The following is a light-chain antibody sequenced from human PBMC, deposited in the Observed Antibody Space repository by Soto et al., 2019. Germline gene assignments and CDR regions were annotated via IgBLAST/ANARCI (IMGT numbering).Light chain of an antibody. CDR2: AAS. J-gene: IGKJ1*01. V-gene: IGKV3-20*01. Sequence: IVLTQSPGTLSLSPVERATLSCRAGQSVSSNYLAWYQQKPGQAPRLLIYAASSRATGIPDRFSGSGSGTDFTLTISSLQSEDFAVYYCQHYNNWPPWTFGQGTKVDIK. CDR1: QSVSSNY. CDR3: QHYNNWPPWT.